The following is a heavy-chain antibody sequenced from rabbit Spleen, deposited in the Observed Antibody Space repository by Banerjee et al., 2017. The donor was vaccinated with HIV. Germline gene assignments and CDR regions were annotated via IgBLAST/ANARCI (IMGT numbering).Heavy chain of an antibody. CDR1: GFDFNTYS. Sequence: QEQLVESGGGLVQPGGSLKLSCKASGFDFNTYSMSWVRQAPGKGLEWIGYIDPIFGITYYANWVNGRFSISRENAQNTVFLQMTSLTAADTATYFCARDGAGGSYFALWGPGTLVTVS. CDR2: IDPIFGIT. D-gene: IGHD8-1*01. CDR3: ARDGAGGSYFAL. V-gene: IGHV1S47*01. J-gene: IGHJ4*01.